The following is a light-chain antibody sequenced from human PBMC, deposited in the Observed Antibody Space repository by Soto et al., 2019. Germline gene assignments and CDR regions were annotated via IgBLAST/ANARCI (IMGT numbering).Light chain of an antibody. Sequence: EIVLTQSPATLSLSPGNRATLSCRASQSVSGYLAWYQHNPGQAPRLLIYDASNRATGIPARFSGSGSGTDFTLTITSLEPEDCAVSYCQQRSNWPSTFGGGTKVEI. CDR2: DAS. V-gene: IGKV3-11*01. CDR1: QSVSGY. J-gene: IGKJ4*01. CDR3: QQRSNWPST.